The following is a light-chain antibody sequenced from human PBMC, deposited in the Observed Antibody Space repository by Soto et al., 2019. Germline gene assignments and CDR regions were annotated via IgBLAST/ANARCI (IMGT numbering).Light chain of an antibody. CDR2: GAS. CDR3: QQYNNWPPLT. Sequence: EIVMTQAPATLSMSPGERATLTCRASQSVSSNLAWYQQKPGQAPRLLIYGASIRATGISARFSGSGSGTEFTLTISSLQSEDFAVYYCQQYNNWPPLTFGGGTKVKIK. V-gene: IGKV3-15*01. J-gene: IGKJ4*01. CDR1: QSVSSN.